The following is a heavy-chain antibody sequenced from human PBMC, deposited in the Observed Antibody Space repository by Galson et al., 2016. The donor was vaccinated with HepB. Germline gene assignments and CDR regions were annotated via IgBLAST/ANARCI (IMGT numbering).Heavy chain of an antibody. CDR2: IKSYGGST. CDR3: ARDRSSGWFDSSDI. J-gene: IGHJ3*02. D-gene: IGHD6-19*01. CDR1: GITFSSYA. Sequence: SLRLSCAVSGITFSSYAMSWVRQAPGKGPEWVSTIKSYGGSTDYADDVQGRFTISRDDSKSTLYPQMNSLRAEDTAVYYCARDRSSGWFDSSDIWGQGTMVTVSS. V-gene: IGHV3-23*01.